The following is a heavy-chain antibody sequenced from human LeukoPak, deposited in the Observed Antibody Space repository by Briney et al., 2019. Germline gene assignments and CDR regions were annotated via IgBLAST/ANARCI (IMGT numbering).Heavy chain of an antibody. CDR1: GYTFTDYY. CDR3: ARDLRGIALDAFDI. Sequence: ASVKVSCKASGYTFTDYYMHWVRQAPGQGLEWMGWINPNSGGTNYAQKFQGRVTMTRDTSISTAYMELSRLRSDDTAVYYCARDLRGIALDAFDIWGQGTMVTVSS. V-gene: IGHV1-2*02. J-gene: IGHJ3*02. CDR2: INPNSGGT. D-gene: IGHD6-13*01.